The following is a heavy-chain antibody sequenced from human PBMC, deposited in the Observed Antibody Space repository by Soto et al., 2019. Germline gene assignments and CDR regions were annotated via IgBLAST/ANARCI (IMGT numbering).Heavy chain of an antibody. CDR3: TRDTYDSSGYYYVYYYGMDV. CDR2: IRSKAYGGTT. Sequence: PGGSLRLSCTASGFTFGDYAMSWFRQAPGKGLEWVGFIRSKAYGGTTEYAASVKGRFTISRDDSKSIAYLQMNSLKTEDTAVYYCTRDTYDSSGYYYVYYYGMDVWGQGTTVTLSS. J-gene: IGHJ6*02. D-gene: IGHD3-22*01. CDR1: GFTFGDYA. V-gene: IGHV3-49*03.